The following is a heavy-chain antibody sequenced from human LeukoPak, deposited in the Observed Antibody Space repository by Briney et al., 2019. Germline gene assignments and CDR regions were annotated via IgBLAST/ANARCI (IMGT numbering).Heavy chain of an antibody. Sequence: GGSLRLSCVASGFTFGSYEMNWVRQAPGKGLEWISYISSSGSHTNYADSLKGRFTISRDNAKNSLYLQMNSLRAEDTAVYYCARDIGGYNYDYWGQGTLVTVSS. CDR2: ISSSGSHT. J-gene: IGHJ4*02. CDR1: GFTFGSYE. CDR3: ARDIGGYNYDY. V-gene: IGHV3-48*03. D-gene: IGHD5-24*01.